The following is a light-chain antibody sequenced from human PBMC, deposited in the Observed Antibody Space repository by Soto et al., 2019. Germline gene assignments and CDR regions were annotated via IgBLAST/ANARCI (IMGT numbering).Light chain of an antibody. CDR2: EVS. CDR3: SSYAGGNTYV. Sequence: QSALTQPPSASGSPGQSVAVSCTGTSSDIGNYNFVSWYQQHPGKAPKLMIYEVSKRPSGVPDRFSGSKSGNTASLTVSGLQAEDEADYYCSSYAGGNTYVFGTGTK. CDR1: SSDIGNYNF. V-gene: IGLV2-8*01. J-gene: IGLJ1*01.